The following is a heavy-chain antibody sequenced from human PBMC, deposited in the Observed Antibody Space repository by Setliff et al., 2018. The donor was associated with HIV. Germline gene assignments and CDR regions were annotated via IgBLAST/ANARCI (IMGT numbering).Heavy chain of an antibody. D-gene: IGHD3-3*02. CDR3: AAPSSVYIFGVLTPVSFDY. V-gene: IGHV1-24*01. J-gene: IGHJ4*02. CDR2: FDHEEGKI. Sequence: ASVKVSCKVSGDTPTKLSIYWVRQAPGKGLEWMGGFDHEEGKIIYAQKFQGRVSMTEDTSTDTAYMDLSSLRSDDTAVYYCAAPSSVYIFGVLTPVSFDYWGQGPRSPSPQ. CDR1: GDTPTKLS.